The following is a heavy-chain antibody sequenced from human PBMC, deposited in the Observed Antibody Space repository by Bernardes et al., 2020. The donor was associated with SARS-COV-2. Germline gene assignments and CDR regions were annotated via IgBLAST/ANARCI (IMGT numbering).Heavy chain of an antibody. Sequence: SEPLSLSCSVSGGSITNSYWNWIRQPPGKGLEWVGYVYHIGTTSYNPSLKGRVTISRDTSKSQFSLTLRSVTAADTALYYCARDPGLFFTGSFDSWGHGTLVTVAS. CDR2: VYHIGTT. J-gene: IGHJ4*01. CDR1: GGSITNSY. CDR3: ARDPGLFFTGSFDS. V-gene: IGHV4-59*13.